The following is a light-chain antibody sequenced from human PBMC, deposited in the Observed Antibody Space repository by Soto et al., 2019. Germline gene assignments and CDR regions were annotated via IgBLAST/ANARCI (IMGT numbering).Light chain of an antibody. CDR1: SSDVGGYDY. CDR2: EVS. V-gene: IGLV2-14*01. CDR3: TSYTSNNTPHTPWV. J-gene: IGLJ3*02. Sequence: QSVLTQPASVSGSPGQSITISCTGTSSDVGGYDYVSWYQQHPGKAPKLMIYEVSNRPSGVSDRFSASKSGNTASLTISGLQPEDEADYYCTSYTSNNTPHTPWVFGGGTKLTVL.